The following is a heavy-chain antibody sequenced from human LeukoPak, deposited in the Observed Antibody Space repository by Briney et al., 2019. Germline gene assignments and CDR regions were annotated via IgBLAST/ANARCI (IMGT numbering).Heavy chain of an antibody. J-gene: IGHJ4*02. D-gene: IGHD4-17*01. Sequence: VASVKVSCKASGYTFTSYDINWVRQATGQGLEWMGWMNPNSGNTGYAQKFQGRVTMTRNTSISTAYMELSSLRSEDTAVYYCAGDRGDDYDFDYWGQGTLVTVSS. CDR3: AGDRGDDYDFDY. CDR2: MNPNSGNT. V-gene: IGHV1-8*01. CDR1: GYTFTSYD.